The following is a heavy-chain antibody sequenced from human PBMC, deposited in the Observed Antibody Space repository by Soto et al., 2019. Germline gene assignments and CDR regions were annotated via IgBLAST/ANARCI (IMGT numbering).Heavy chain of an antibody. J-gene: IGHJ5*02. V-gene: IGHV4-31*03. CDR3: ARRDRSGFSYWLDT. CDR1: GGSISSGDYY. CDR2: IYFSGTT. D-gene: IGHD3-22*01. Sequence: QVQLQESGPGLVKPSQTLSLTCTVSGGSISSGDYYWSWIRQHPGKDLEWIGTIYFSGTTYYNPSLKSRVTISVDTSKNQFSLNLSSVTAADTAVYYCARRDRSGFSYWLDTWGQGTLVTVSS.